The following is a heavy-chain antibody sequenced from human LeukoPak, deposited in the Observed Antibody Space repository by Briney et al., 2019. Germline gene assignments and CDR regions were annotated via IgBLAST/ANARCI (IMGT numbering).Heavy chain of an antibody. CDR2: IYTNTGNP. D-gene: IGHD3-22*01. V-gene: IGHV7-4-1*02. Sequence: ASVKVSCKASGYTFTSYAMNWVRQPPGQGLEWMGWIYTNTGNPTYAQGFTGRFVFSLDTSVSTAYLQISSLKAEDTAVYYCAREGRDSSGYYSDYWGQGTLVTVSS. J-gene: IGHJ4*02. CDR3: AREGRDSSGYYSDY. CDR1: GYTFTSYA.